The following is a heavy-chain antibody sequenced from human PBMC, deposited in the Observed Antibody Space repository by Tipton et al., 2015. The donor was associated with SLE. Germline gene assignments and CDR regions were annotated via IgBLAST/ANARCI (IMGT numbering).Heavy chain of an antibody. Sequence: LRLSCAVYGGSFSGYYWSWIRQPPGKGLEWIGEINHSGSTNYNPSLKSRVTISVDTSKNQFSLKLSSVTAADTAVYYCAMTVGSPYYYGMDVWGQGTTVTVSS. CDR1: GGSFSGYY. J-gene: IGHJ6*02. V-gene: IGHV4-34*01. D-gene: IGHD3-10*01. CDR2: INHSGST. CDR3: AMTVGSPYYYGMDV.